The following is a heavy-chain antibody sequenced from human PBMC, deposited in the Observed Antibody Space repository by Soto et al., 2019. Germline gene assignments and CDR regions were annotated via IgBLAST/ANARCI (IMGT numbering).Heavy chain of an antibody. V-gene: IGHV3-33*01. Sequence: GGSLRLSCAASGFTFSSYGMHWVRQAPGKGLEWVAVIWYDGSNKYYADSVKGRFTISRDNSKNTLYLQMNSLRAEDTAVYYCARVRYDFWSGYSEDYYYMDVWGKGTTVTVSS. CDR3: ARVRYDFWSGYSEDYYYMDV. CDR1: GFTFSSYG. CDR2: IWYDGSNK. D-gene: IGHD3-3*01. J-gene: IGHJ6*03.